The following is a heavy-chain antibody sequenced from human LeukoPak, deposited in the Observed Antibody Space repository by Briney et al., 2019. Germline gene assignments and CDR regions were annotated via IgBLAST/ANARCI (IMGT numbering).Heavy chain of an antibody. CDR1: GFTLSSYA. CDR3: AKVNYYQPYF. J-gene: IGHJ4*02. CDR2: IDVTTGGS. V-gene: IGHV3-23*01. D-gene: IGHD2-2*01. Sequence: GGSLRLSCAASGFTLSSYAMSWVRQAPGKGLEWVSTIDVTTGGSYYADSVKGRFTISRDTFQDTLYLQLNSLRVDDTAVYYCAKVNYYQPYFWGQGTLVTVSS.